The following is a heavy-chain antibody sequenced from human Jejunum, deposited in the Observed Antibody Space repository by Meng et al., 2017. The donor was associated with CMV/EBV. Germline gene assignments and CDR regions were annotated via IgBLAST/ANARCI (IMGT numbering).Heavy chain of an antibody. D-gene: IGHD1-1*01. J-gene: IGHJ4*02. CDR1: GGSVRSGSYC. CDR2: IYYNGNT. Sequence: VSGGSVRSGSYCWSWIRQPPGKGLEFIGYIYYNGNTNYNPSLMRRVTISLDTSQNHFSLKLTSVTAADTAVYYCARGTWAAAPSDYWGQGFLVTVSS. V-gene: IGHV4-61*03. CDR3: ARGTWAAAPSDY.